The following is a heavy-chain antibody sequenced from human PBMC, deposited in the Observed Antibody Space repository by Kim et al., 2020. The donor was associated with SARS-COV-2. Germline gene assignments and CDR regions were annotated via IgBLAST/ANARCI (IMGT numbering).Heavy chain of an antibody. V-gene: IGHV3-48*03. CDR2: ISSSGSTI. D-gene: IGHD6-19*01. CDR1: GFTFSSYE. J-gene: IGHJ6*02. Sequence: GGSLRLSCAASGFTFSSYEMNWVRQAPGKGLEWVSYISSSGSTIYYADSVKGRFTISRDNAKNSLYLQMNSLRAEDTAVYYCARDHDRQWLVGWNYYYYGMDVGGQGTTVTVSS. CDR3: ARDHDRQWLVGWNYYYYGMDV.